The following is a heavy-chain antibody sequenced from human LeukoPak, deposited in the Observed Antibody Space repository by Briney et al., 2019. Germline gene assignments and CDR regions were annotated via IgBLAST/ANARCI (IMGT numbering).Heavy chain of an antibody. CDR2: IYHSGST. J-gene: IGHJ4*02. V-gene: IGHV4-38-2*02. CDR1: GYSISSGYY. D-gene: IGHD5-24*01. Sequence: SETLSLTCTVSGYSISSGYYWGWIRQPPGKGLEWIGSIYHSGSTYYNPSLKSRVTISVDKSKNQFSLKLSSVTAADTAVYYCARGRGGYNLDFDYWGQGTLVTVSS. CDR3: ARGRGGYNLDFDY.